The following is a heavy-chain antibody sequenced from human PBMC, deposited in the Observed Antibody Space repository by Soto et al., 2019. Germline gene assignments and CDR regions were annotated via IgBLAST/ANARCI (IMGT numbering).Heavy chain of an antibody. V-gene: IGHV1-46*01. CDR3: ATMLEIEPFPDAFDI. J-gene: IGHJ3*02. CDR2: INPSGGST. Sequence: ASVKVSCKASGYTFTSYYMHWVRQAPVQGLEWMGIINPSGGSTSYAQKFQGRVTMTRDTSTSTVYMELSSLRSEDTAVYYCATMLEIEPFPDAFDIWGQGTMVTVSS. CDR1: GYTFTSYY. D-gene: IGHD2-8*01.